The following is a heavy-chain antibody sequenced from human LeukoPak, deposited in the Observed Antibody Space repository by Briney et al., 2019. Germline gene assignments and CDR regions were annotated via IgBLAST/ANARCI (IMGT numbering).Heavy chain of an antibody. J-gene: IGHJ4*02. Sequence: GASVKVSCKASGYTFTNYGITWVRQAPGQGLEWMGWINPNSGGTNYAQKFQGRVTMTRDTSISTAYMELSRLRSDDTAVYYCARDRVGIQQQLVGGENLDYWGQGTLVTVSS. CDR3: ARDRVGIQQQLVGGENLDY. D-gene: IGHD6-13*01. CDR1: GYTFTNYG. V-gene: IGHV1-2*02. CDR2: INPNSGGT.